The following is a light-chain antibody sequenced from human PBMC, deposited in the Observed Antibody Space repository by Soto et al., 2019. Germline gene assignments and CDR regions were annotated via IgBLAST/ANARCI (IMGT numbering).Light chain of an antibody. CDR3: QQGSNWPPLT. Sequence: EIVLTQSPATLSLSPGERATLSCRASQSVSSYLAWYQHKPGQAPRLLIYDASNRATGIPARFSGSGSGTDFTLTISSLEPEAFAVYYCQQGSNWPPLTFGGGTKLEIK. V-gene: IGKV3-11*01. CDR1: QSVSSY. CDR2: DAS. J-gene: IGKJ4*01.